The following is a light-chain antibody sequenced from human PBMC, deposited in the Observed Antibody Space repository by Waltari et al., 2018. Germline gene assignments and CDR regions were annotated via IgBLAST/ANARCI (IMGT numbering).Light chain of an antibody. CDR2: GAS. V-gene: IGKV3-20*01. CDR3: QQYGSSPWM. CDR1: QSVSRSY. Sequence: EIVLTQSPGTLSLSPGERATLSCRASQSVSRSYLAWYQQKPGQAPRLLIYGASSRATGIPDRFSGSGSGTDSTLTISRLEPEDFAVYYCQQYGSSPWMFGQGTKVEIK. J-gene: IGKJ1*01.